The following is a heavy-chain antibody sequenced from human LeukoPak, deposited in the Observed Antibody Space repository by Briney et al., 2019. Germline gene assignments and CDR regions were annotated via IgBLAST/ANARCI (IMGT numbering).Heavy chain of an antibody. V-gene: IGHV1-2*02. J-gene: IGHJ4*02. CDR1: GYTFTGYY. Sequence: GASVKVSCKASGYTFTGYYMHWVRQAPGQGLEWMGWINPNSGGTNYAQKFQGRVTMTRDTSISTAYMELSRLRSDDTAVYYCARVRKRGWELLDYWGQGTLVTVSS. D-gene: IGHD1-26*01. CDR3: ARVRKRGWELLDY. CDR2: INPNSGGT.